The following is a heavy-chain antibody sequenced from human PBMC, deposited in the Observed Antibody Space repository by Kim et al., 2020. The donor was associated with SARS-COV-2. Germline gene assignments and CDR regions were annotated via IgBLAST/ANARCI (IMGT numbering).Heavy chain of an antibody. V-gene: IGHV3-30*03. J-gene: IGHJ2*01. CDR1: GFTFSSYG. Sequence: GGSLRLSCAASGFTFSSYGMHWVRQAPGKGLEWVAVISYDGSNKYYADPVKGRFTISRDNSKNTLYLQMNSLRAEDTAVYYCAAPVSDYGDYGSKDWYFDLWGRGTLVTVSS. D-gene: IGHD4-17*01. CDR2: ISYDGSNK. CDR3: AAPVSDYGDYGSKDWYFDL.